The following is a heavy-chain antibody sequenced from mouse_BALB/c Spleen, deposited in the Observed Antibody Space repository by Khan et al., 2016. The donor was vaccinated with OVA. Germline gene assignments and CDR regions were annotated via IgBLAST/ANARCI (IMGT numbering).Heavy chain of an antibody. Sequence: VQLQQSGPEVVKPGASVKMSCKASGYTFTSYVMHWVKQKPGQGLEWIGYIYPFNDATKFNEKFNGKATLTPDKSSRTAYMELSNLTSEDSAVYYCSPGVSYDVSVVHWGQGTLVTVSA. CDR2: IYPFNDAT. D-gene: IGHD2-12*01. CDR3: SPGVSYDVSVVH. V-gene: IGHV1S136*01. CDR1: GYTFTSYV. J-gene: IGHJ3*01.